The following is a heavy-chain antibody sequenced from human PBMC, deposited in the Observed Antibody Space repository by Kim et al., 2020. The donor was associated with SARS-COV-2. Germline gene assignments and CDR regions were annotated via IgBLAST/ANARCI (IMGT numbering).Heavy chain of an antibody. CDR2: IYYSGST. D-gene: IGHD4-17*01. CDR1: GGSISSYY. J-gene: IGHJ2*01. Sequence: SETLSLTCTVSGGSISSYYWSWIRQPPGKGLEWIGYIYYSGSTNYNPSLKSRVTISVDTSKNQFSLKLSSVTAADTAVYYCARLSYGGPNARYRYFDLWGRGTLVTVSS. CDR3: ARLSYGGPNARYRYFDL. V-gene: IGHV4-59*08.